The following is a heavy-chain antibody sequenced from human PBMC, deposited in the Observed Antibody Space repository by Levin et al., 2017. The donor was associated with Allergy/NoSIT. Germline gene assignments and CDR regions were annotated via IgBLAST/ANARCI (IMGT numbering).Heavy chain of an antibody. CDR3: AKPFVANKWTTFDY. V-gene: IGHV3-23*01. CDR1: GFTFSSYA. J-gene: IGHJ4*02. CDR2: ISASGDST. D-gene: IGHD4-17*01. Sequence: PGESLKISCAASGFTFSSYAMSWVRQAPGKGLEWVSAISASGDSTYYADSVKGRFTISRDNSKNTLYLQMNSLRAEDTAVYYCAKPFVANKWTTFDYWGQGTLVTVSS.